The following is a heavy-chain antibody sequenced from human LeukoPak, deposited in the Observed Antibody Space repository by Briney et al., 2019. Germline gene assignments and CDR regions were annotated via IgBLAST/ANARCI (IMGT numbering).Heavy chain of an antibody. D-gene: IGHD3-22*01. CDR3: ARGAFVYDSSGYWYDY. J-gene: IGHJ4*02. Sequence: GGSLTLSCAASGFTFRSYEMNWVRQASGQGLEWVSYISSSGSTIYYAHSVKGPFTISRENAKNSLYLQMNSLRAEDTAVYYCARGAFVYDSSGYWYDYWGQGTLVTVSS. CDR1: GFTFRSYE. V-gene: IGHV3-48*03. CDR2: ISSSGSTI.